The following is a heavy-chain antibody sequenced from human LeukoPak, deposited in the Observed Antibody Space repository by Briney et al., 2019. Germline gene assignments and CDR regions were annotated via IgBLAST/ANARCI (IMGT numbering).Heavy chain of an antibody. CDR2: ISGSGGST. CDR1: GFTFSSYA. V-gene: IGHV3-23*01. Sequence: PGGSLRLSCAASGFTFSSYAMSWVRQAPGKGLEWVSAISGSGGSTYYADSVKGRFTISRDNSKNTLYPQMNSLRAEDTAVYYCARGTGDYYYYYYMDVWGKGTTVTVSS. CDR3: ARGTGDYYYYYYMDV. J-gene: IGHJ6*03. D-gene: IGHD1-1*01.